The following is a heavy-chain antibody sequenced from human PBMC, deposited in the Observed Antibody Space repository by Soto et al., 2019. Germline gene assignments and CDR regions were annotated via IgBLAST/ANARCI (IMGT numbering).Heavy chain of an antibody. D-gene: IGHD6-13*01. CDR3: ASLEAAAGSYYYYGMDV. Sequence: PSETLSLTCTVSGGSISSSSYYWGWIRQPPGKGLEWIGSIYYSGSTYYNPSLKSRVTISVDTSKNQFSLKLSSVTAADTAVYYCASLEAAAGSYYYYGMDVWGQGTTITVSS. V-gene: IGHV4-39*01. J-gene: IGHJ6*02. CDR2: IYYSGST. CDR1: GGSISSSSYY.